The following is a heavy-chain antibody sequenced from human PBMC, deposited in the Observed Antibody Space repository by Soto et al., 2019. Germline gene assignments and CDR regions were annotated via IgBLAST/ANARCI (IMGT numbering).Heavy chain of an antibody. V-gene: IGHV3-23*01. D-gene: IGHD3-10*01. Sequence: GGSLRLSCAASGFTFSSYAMSWVRQAPGKGLEWVSAISGSGGSTYYADSVKGRFTISRDNSKNTLYLQMNSLRAEDTAVYYCAKNVGEFALYYYYGMDVWGQGTTVTVSS. J-gene: IGHJ6*02. CDR3: AKNVGEFALYYYYGMDV. CDR1: GFTFSSYA. CDR2: ISGSGGST.